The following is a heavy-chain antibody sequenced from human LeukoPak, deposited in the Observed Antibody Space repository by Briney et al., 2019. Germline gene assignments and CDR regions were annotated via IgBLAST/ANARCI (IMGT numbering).Heavy chain of an antibody. V-gene: IGHV1-2*02. CDR3: ATNILVRDIINWFDP. CDR1: GYSFADYY. D-gene: IGHD3-10*01. Sequence: VASVKVSCKASGYSFADYYMHWVRQAPGQGLDWMGWIKPNSGDTRSAQKFQGRVIMTRDTSTGTAYMELSSLRYDDTAVYYCATNILVRDIINWFDPWGQGTLVTVSS. CDR2: IKPNSGDT. J-gene: IGHJ5*02.